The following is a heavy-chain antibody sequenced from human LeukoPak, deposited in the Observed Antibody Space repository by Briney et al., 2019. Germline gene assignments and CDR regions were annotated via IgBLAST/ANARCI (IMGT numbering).Heavy chain of an antibody. CDR2: IYSGGRT. V-gene: IGHV3-53*01. CDR3: ARSYYYYMDV. CDR1: GFTVSNSY. J-gene: IGHJ6*03. Sequence: GGSLRLSCAASGFTVSNSYMSWVRQAPGRGLEWVSLIYSGGRTYYTDSVKGRFTISRDNSKNTLYLQMNSLRAEDTAVYYCARSYYYYMDVWGKGTTVTVSS.